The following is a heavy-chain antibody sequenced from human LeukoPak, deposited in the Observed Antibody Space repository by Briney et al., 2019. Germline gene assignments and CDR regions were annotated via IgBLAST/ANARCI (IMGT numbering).Heavy chain of an antibody. D-gene: IGHD6-19*01. Sequence: PMASVKVSCKASGYTFTGYYMHWVRQAPGQGLEWMGWIYPNSGGTNYAQKFQGRVTMTRDTSISTAYMELSRLRSNDTAVYYCARSEQFPYYMDVWGKGTTVTVSS. V-gene: IGHV1-2*02. CDR1: GYTFTGYY. J-gene: IGHJ6*03. CDR3: ARSEQFPYYMDV. CDR2: IYPNSGGT.